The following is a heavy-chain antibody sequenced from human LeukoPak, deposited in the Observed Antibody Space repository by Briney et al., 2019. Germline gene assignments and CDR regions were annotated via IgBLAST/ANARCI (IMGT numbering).Heavy chain of an antibody. V-gene: IGHV3-11*06. J-gene: IGHJ4*02. CDR1: GFTFSDYY. CDR3: ARDLHGSGYRNFDY. Sequence: GGSLRLSCAASGFTFSDYYMTWIRQAPGKGLEWVSYISGSSSYTNYADSVKGRFTISRDNAKNSLYLQMNSLRSEATAVYYCARDLHGSGYRNFDYWGQGTLVTVSS. CDR2: ISGSSSYT. D-gene: IGHD3-10*01.